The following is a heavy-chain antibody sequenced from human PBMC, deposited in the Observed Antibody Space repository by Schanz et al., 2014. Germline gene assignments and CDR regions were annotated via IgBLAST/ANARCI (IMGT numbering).Heavy chain of an antibody. D-gene: IGHD2-15*01. V-gene: IGHV3-11*06. J-gene: IGHJ3*02. Sequence: QVHLVESGGGLVKPGGSLRLSCAASGFTFSDYYMSWIRQAPGKGLEWVSYISSSSTYIYYTDSLKGRFTISRDNAKNSLYLQMNSLRAEDTAMYYCARVLRGVLPATLGDAFDIWGQGTMVTISS. CDR2: ISSSSTYI. CDR1: GFTFSDYY. CDR3: ARVLRGVLPATLGDAFDI.